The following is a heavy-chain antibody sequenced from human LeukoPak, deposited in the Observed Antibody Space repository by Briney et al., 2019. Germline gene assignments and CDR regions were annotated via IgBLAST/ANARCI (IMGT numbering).Heavy chain of an antibody. Sequence: GGSLRLSCAASGFTFSGYAMSWVRQAPGKGLEWVSDINGSGGSTYYADSVKGRFTISRDNAKNSLYPQMNNLRAEDTALYYCARGGYYYDSSGYYYGGVRYFDYWGQGTLVTVSS. J-gene: IGHJ4*02. D-gene: IGHD3-22*01. CDR3: ARGGYYYDSSGYYYGGVRYFDY. CDR1: GFTFSGYA. V-gene: IGHV3-23*01. CDR2: INGSGGST.